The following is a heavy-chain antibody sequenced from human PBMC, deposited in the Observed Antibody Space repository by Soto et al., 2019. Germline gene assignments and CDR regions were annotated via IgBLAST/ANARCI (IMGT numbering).Heavy chain of an antibody. CDR1: GFTFSSYA. CDR2: ISGSGGST. CDR3: AKDSTTMVRGVIIMSAFDI. V-gene: IGHV3-23*01. D-gene: IGHD3-10*01. J-gene: IGHJ3*02. Sequence: EVQLLESGGGLVQPGGSLRLSCAASGFTFSSYAMSWVRQAPGKGLEWVSAISGSGGSTYYADSVKGRFTISRDNSKNTLYLQMNSLRAEDTAVYYCAKDSTTMVRGVIIMSAFDIWGQGTMVTVSS.